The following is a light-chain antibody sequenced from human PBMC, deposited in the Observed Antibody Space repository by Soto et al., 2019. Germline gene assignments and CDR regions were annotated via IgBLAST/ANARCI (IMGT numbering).Light chain of an antibody. CDR2: DVF. V-gene: IGLV2-14*01. CDR1: NSDVGDYNY. CDR3: SSYTSSSTLV. Sequence: QSVLTQPASVSGSPGQSITISCTGTNSDVGDYNYVSWYRQHPGQAPELMIYDVFNRPSGVSNRFSGSKSGNTASLTISGVQVDDEADYYCSSYTSSSTLVFGGGTKVPVL. J-gene: IGLJ2*01.